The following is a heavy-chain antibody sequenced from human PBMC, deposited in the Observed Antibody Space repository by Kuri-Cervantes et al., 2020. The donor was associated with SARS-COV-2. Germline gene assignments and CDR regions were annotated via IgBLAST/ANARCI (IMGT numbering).Heavy chain of an antibody. CDR2: IKHSGST. CDR3: GRGLRGVPATVFDY. D-gene: IGHD2-2*01. J-gene: IGHJ4*02. CDR1: GGSISSYY. Sequence: SETRSLTCAVYGGSISSYYWSWIRQPPGKGLEWIGEIKHSGSTEYNPSLKSRVTISVDTSKNQFSLKLSSVTAADTAVYSCGRGLRGVPATVFDYWGQGTLVTVSS. V-gene: IGHV4-34*01.